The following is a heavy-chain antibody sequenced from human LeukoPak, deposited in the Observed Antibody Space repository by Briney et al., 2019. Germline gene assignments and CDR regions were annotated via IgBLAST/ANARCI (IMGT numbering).Heavy chain of an antibody. CDR2: INPSGGST. CDR1: GYTFTSYY. J-gene: IGHJ6*03. V-gene: IGHV1-46*01. D-gene: IGHD2-2*02. Sequence: RASVKVSFKASGYTFTSYYMHWVRQAPGEGLEWMGIINPSGGSTSYAQKFQGRVTMTRDMSTSTVYMELSSLRSEDTAVYYCARVAAEVVGVPGAIGFGWLRRDYYYMDVWGKGTTVTVSS. CDR3: ARVAAEVVGVPGAIGFGWLRRDYYYMDV.